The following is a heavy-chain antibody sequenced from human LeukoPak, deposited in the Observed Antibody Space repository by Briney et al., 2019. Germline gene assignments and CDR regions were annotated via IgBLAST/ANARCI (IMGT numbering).Heavy chain of an antibody. J-gene: IGHJ3*02. CDR2: ISGSGGST. CDR1: GFTFSSYA. Sequence: GGSLRLSCAASGFTFSSYAMSWVRQAPGKGLEWVSAISGSGGSTYYADSVKGRFTISRDNSKNTLYLQMNSLRAEDTAVYYCAKYYVTMIVVVIGAFDIWGQGTMVTVSS. D-gene: IGHD3-22*01. CDR3: AKYYVTMIVVVIGAFDI. V-gene: IGHV3-23*01.